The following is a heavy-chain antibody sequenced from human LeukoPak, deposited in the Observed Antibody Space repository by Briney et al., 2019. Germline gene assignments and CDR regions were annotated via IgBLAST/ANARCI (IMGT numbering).Heavy chain of an antibody. CDR3: AGGPYIILPGYPSSFDY. CDR2: IYYSGST. J-gene: IGHJ4*02. D-gene: IGHD3-9*01. Sequence: SETLSLTCTVSGGSISSSSYHWGWIRQPPGKGLEWIGSIYYSGSTYYNPSLKSRVTISVDTSKNQFSLKLSSVTAADTAVYYWAGGPYIILPGYPSSFDYWGQGTLVTASS. CDR1: GGSISSSSYH. V-gene: IGHV4-39*01.